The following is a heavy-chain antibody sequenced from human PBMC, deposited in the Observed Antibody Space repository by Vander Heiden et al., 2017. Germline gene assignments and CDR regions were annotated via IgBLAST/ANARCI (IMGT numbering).Heavy chain of an antibody. CDR3: AVSLRFLEWFTFDP. CDR1: GGSISSGDYY. V-gene: IGHV4-30-4*01. J-gene: IGHJ5*02. D-gene: IGHD3-3*01. Sequence: QVQLQESGPGLVKLSQTLSLTCTVPGGSISSGDYYWSWIRQPPGKGLEWIGYIYYSGSTYYNPSLKSRVTISVDTSKNQFSLKLSSVTAADTAVYYCAVSLRFLEWFTFDPWGQGTLVTVSS. CDR2: IYYSGST.